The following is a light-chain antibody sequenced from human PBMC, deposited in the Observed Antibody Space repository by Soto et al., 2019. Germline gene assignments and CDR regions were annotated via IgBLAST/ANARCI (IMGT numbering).Light chain of an antibody. CDR3: QQYSSLPHT. V-gene: IGKV3-20*01. CDR1: QSVTNNY. J-gene: IGKJ2*01. Sequence: ESVLTQSPGTLSLSPGERATLSCRATQSVTNNYFAWYQQKPGQSPRLLIYGVSSRATDIPDRFSGSGSGTDFTLTISRLEPEDFVVYYCQQYSSLPHTFGQGTNLEVK. CDR2: GVS.